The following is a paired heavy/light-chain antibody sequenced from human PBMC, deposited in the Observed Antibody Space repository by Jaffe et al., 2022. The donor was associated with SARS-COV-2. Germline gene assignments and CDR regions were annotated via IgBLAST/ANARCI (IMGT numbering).Light chain of an antibody. J-gene: IGKJ4*01. V-gene: IGKV3-11*01. Sequence: EIVLTQSPATLSLSPGERATLSCRASQSIGSYLAWYRQKPGQAPRLLIYDTFNRATGIPARFSGSGSGTDFTLTISSLEPEDSAVYYCQQRSNWPPLTFGGGTKVEIE. CDR3: QQRSNWPPLT. CDR2: DTF. CDR1: QSIGSY.
Heavy chain of an antibody. D-gene: IGHD2-8*01. CDR2: ISYDGSNK. Sequence: QVQLVESGGGVVQPGRSLRLSCAASGFAFSTYGMHWVRQAPGKGLEWVAVISYDGSNKKYADSVKGRFTISRDNAKNTLDLEMNSLRAEDTAVYYCAKDLSPPDRYCTSGICAHGTFDYWGQGTLVTVSS. J-gene: IGHJ4*02. CDR1: GFAFSTYG. V-gene: IGHV3-30*18. CDR3: AKDLSPPDRYCTSGICAHGTFDY.